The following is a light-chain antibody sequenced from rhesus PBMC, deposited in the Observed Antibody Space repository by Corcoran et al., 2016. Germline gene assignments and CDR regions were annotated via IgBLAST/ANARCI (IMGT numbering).Light chain of an antibody. CDR1: QSLEHSNGNTY. Sequence: DVAMTQSPLSLPITPGQPASISCRSSQSLEHSNGNTYLSWYQQKSGQPPRLLIYQVSNRYSGVPDRVRGSGAGTDFTLKISRVEAEDVGVYYFGQGAHLPLTFGEGTKVEIK. CDR2: QVS. CDR3: GQGAHLPLT. J-gene: IGKJ4*01. V-gene: IGKV2-64*01.